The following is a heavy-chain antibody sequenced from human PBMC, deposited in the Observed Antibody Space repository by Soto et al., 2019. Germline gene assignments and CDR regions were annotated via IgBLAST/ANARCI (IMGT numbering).Heavy chain of an antibody. J-gene: IGHJ4*02. Sequence: QVLLVQSGADVKKPGASVKVSCKTSGYTFTELDINWVRQAPGQGLEWMGWMNTNAGNTGYAQKFQRRVTMTRDTSNSTAYMELRRLISEDTPVYYCARVVRFFGGHAGYWGQGTLVTVSS. CDR1: GYTFTELD. CDR2: MNTNAGNT. V-gene: IGHV1-8*01. CDR3: ARVVRFFGGHAGY. D-gene: IGHD3-3*01.